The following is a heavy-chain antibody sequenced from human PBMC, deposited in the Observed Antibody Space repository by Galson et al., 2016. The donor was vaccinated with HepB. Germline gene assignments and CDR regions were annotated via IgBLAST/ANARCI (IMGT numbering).Heavy chain of an antibody. CDR2: INSDGTIS. Sequence: LRLSCAASGFAFSSHWMHWVRQDLGKGLVWVSRINSDGTISNYADSVKGRFTISRDNAKNTLYLQMNSLRAEDTAVYFCVKDHSVVPTTAYNWFDPWGRGTLVTVSS. CDR1: GFAFSSHW. V-gene: IGHV3-74*01. J-gene: IGHJ5*02. D-gene: IGHD4-23*01. CDR3: VKDHSVVPTTAYNWFDP.